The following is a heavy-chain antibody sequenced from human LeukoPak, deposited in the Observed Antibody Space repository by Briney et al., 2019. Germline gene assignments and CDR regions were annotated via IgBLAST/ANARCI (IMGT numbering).Heavy chain of an antibody. CDR3: AREESDWSSLGYYYHYMDV. J-gene: IGHJ6*03. D-gene: IGHD3-9*01. CDR2: IYTNGSPRST. CDR1: GGSISSGSYY. V-gene: IGHV4-61*02. Sequence: SETLSLTCTVSGGSISSGSYYWSWIRQPAGKGLEWIGRIYTNGSPRSTNYNPSLKSRVTISVDTSKNQFSLKLYSVTAADTAVYYCAREESDWSSLGYYYHYMDVWGKGTTVTISS.